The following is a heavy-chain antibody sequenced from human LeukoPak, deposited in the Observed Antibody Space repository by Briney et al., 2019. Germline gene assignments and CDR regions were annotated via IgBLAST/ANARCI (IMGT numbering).Heavy chain of an antibody. J-gene: IGHJ4*02. CDR1: GGSISSYY. V-gene: IGHV4-59*08. D-gene: IGHD2-15*01. CDR3: ARRCSGGSCLDY. CDR2: IYYSGST. Sequence: SETLSLTCTVSGGSISSYYWSWIRQPPGKGLEWIGYIYYSGSTNYNPSLKSRVTISVDTSKNQFSLKLSSVTVADTAVYYCARRCSGGSCLDYWGQGTLVTVSS.